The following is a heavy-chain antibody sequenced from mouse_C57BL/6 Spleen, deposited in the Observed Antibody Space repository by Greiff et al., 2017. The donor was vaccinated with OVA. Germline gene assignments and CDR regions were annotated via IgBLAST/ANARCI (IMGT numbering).Heavy chain of an antibody. D-gene: IGHD1-1*01. CDR2: ISYDGSN. J-gene: IGHJ2*01. CDR3: ARVITTVHFDY. Sequence: EVKLVESGPGLVKPSQSLSLTCSVTGYSITSGYYWNWIRQFPGNILEWMGYISYDGSNNYNHSLQNRISITLDTSKNQFFLKWNSVTTENTATYYCARVITTVHFDYWGQGTTLTVSS. V-gene: IGHV3-6*01. CDR1: GYSITSGYY.